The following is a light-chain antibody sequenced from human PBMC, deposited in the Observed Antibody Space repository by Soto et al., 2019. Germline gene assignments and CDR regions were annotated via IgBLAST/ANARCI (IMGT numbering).Light chain of an antibody. J-gene: IGLJ1*01. CDR1: SSDVGGYNY. V-gene: IGLV2-14*01. CDR2: DVR. CDR3: GSYTRSRTYG. Sequence: QSALTQPASVSGSPGQSITISCTGTSSDVGGYNYVSWYPPHPGKAPKLMIYDVRNRPSGVSNRFSGSKSGNTDYLTTSGLQAEDEAAYHCGSYTRSRTYGFGTRTKLTV.